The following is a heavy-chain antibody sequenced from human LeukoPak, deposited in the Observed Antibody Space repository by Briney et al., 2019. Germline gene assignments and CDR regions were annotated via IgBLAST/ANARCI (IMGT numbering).Heavy chain of an antibody. CDR2: INPKSGGT. D-gene: IGHD3-10*01. CDR1: GYSFTGHY. V-gene: IGHV1-2*02. J-gene: IGHJ3*02. CDR3: ARNLWFGESSDAFDM. Sequence: AASVKVSCKASGYSFTGHYMHWVRQAPGQGLEWMGWINPKSGGTNYAQKFQGRVTMTRDTSISTAYMDMSSLRSDDTVVYYCARNLWFGESSDAFDMWGQGTMVTVSS.